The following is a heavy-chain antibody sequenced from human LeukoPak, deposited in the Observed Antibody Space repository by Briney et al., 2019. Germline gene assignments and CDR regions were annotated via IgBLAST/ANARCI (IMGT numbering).Heavy chain of an antibody. CDR1: GFTFSSYS. CDR2: ISGNGGDT. J-gene: IGHJ6*03. Sequence: GGSLRLSCAASGFTFSSYSMSWVRQAPGKGLEWVSVISGNGGDTFYADSVKGRFTISRDNSKNTLYLQMNSLRAEDTAVYYCAKGRGYYYYMDVWGKGTTVTISS. V-gene: IGHV3-23*01. CDR3: AKGRGYYYYMDV.